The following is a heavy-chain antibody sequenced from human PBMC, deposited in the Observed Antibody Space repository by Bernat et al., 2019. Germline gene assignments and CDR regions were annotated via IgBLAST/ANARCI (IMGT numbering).Heavy chain of an antibody. CDR1: GFTFSNSA. CDR3: ARDGRAYSSAWVYYYYYYMDV. Sequence: QVQLVESGGGGVQPGRSLRLSCAASGFTFSNSALHWVRQAPGKGLEWGAVVSYDGSHKYYPDSVKGRFTISRDNSKNTLYLQMDSLRPEDTAVYYCARDGRAYSSAWVYYYYYYMDVWGKGTTVTVSS. J-gene: IGHJ6*03. V-gene: IGHV3-30*01. D-gene: IGHD6-19*01. CDR2: VSYDGSHK.